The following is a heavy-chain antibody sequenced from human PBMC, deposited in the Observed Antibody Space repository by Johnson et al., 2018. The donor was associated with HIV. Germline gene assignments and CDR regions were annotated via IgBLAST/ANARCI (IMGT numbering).Heavy chain of an antibody. CDR2: ISWNGGDP. Sequence: VQLVESGGGEVRPGGSLRLACVASGFIFDDYGLTWVRQAPGKGLEWVSGISWNGGDPGYADSVRGRFTISRDNAKNSLYLQTNSLRVEDTAFEYCARGKGASVGLDAFDIWGQGTMVTVSS. CDR1: GFIFDDYG. J-gene: IGHJ3*02. CDR3: ARGKGASVGLDAFDI. D-gene: IGHD2-2*01. V-gene: IGHV3-20*04.